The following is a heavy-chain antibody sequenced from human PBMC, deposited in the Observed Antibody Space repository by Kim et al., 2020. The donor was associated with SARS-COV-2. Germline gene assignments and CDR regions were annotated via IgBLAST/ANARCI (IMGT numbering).Heavy chain of an antibody. Sequence: GGSLRLSCAVSGFTFRNYAMNWVRQAPAKGLEWVSAISGSGDKTHYTDSVKGRFTISKDNTRNMLYLQMNSLRAEDTAVYYCAKAQFCSGGSCYYDAFDFWGQGTMVTVPS. CDR2: ISGSGDKT. D-gene: IGHD2-15*01. CDR1: GFTFRNYA. J-gene: IGHJ3*01. V-gene: IGHV3-23*01. CDR3: AKAQFCSGGSCYYDAFDF.